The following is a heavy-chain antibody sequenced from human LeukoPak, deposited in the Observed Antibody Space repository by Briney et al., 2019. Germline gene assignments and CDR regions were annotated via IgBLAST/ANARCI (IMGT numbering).Heavy chain of an antibody. D-gene: IGHD2-21*02. CDR1: GGTFSSYA. CDR2: IIPIFGTA. CDR3: AREAMVVTPPFDY. J-gene: IGHJ4*02. V-gene: IGHV1-69*05. Sequence: SVKVSCKASGGTFSSYAISWVRQAPGQGLEWMGRIIPIFGTANYAQKFQGRVTITTDESTSTAYMELSSLRSEDTAVYHCAREAMVVTPPFDYWGQGTLVTVSS.